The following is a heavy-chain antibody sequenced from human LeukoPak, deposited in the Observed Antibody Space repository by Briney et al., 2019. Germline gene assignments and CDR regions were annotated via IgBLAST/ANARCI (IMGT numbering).Heavy chain of an antibody. Sequence: GGSRGISSAASGFTFSSYSMNWVRQALWKGMEWVSYISSSSSTIYYADSVKGRFTISRDNAKNSLYLQMNSLRAEDTAVYYCAGTAWRITIFTFWGQGTLVTVSS. CDR2: ISSSSSTI. V-gene: IGHV3-48*01. D-gene: IGHD3-3*01. CDR1: GFTFSSYS. CDR3: AGTAWRITIFTF. J-gene: IGHJ4*02.